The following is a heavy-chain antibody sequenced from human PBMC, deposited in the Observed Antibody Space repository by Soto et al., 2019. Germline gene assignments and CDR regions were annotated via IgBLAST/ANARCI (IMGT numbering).Heavy chain of an antibody. CDR1: GFSFNVYW. D-gene: IGHD7-27*01. CDR3: ARENWGKGAH. Sequence: QVRLVESGGGLVKPGGSLRLSCAASGFSFNVYWMSWIRQAPGKGLEWVSSIDNLNLYIYYADSVRGRFTISRDDASGLLFLQMDSLRADDTAVYYCARENWGKGAHWGPGTLVTVSS. J-gene: IGHJ4*02. V-gene: IGHV3-11*01. CDR2: IDNLNLYI.